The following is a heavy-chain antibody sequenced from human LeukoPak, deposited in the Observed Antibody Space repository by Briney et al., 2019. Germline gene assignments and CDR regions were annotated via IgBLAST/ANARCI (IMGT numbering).Heavy chain of an antibody. J-gene: IGHJ4*02. D-gene: IGHD3-16*02. CDR2: ISVTSTYI. CDR1: GFTFSSYA. CDR3: ATDGDDYVWGNYRYSDY. V-gene: IGHV3-21*01. Sequence: GGSLRLSCAASGFTFSSYAMSWVRQAPGKGLEWVSSISVTSTYIYYADSVKGRFTISRDNAKNSLFLQMNSLRAEDTAVYYCATDGDDYVWGNYRYSDYWGQGTLVIVSS.